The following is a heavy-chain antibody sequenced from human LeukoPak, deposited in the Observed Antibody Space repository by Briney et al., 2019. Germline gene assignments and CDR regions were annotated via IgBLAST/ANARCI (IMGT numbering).Heavy chain of an antibody. CDR1: GFTVSTNY. CDR2: IYSGDTT. D-gene: IGHD6-13*01. V-gene: IGHV3-66*01. Sequence: PGGSLRLSCAASGFTVSTNYMSWVRQAPGKGLEWVSVIYSGDTTFYADSVRGKFTISRDNSKNTLFLQMNSLRADDTAVYYCARDTLIAAPKTGTVTRIGWFDPWGQGTLVTVSS. J-gene: IGHJ5*02. CDR3: ARDTLIAAPKTGTVTRIGWFDP.